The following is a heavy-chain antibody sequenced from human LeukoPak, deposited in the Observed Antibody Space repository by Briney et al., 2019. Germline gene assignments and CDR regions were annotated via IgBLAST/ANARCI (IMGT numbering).Heavy chain of an antibody. V-gene: IGHV3-23*01. Sequence: RRTLRLSCAASVLTFSIDAISWVRQAPGKGRGWVSAISVSGGSTYYADSVKGRFTISRDNSNNSPYLQMNSLRAEDTAVYYCARVYISGDFLYYYYYYMDVWGKGTTVTISS. CDR2: ISVSGGST. J-gene: IGHJ6*03. CDR3: ARVYISGDFLYYYYYYMDV. CDR1: VLTFSIDA. D-gene: IGHD4-17*01.